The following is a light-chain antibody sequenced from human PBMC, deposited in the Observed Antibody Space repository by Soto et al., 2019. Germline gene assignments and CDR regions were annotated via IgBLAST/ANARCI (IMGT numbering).Light chain of an antibody. CDR1: QSISSY. CDR3: QQSYGTPWT. Sequence: DIQMTQSPSSLSASVGDRVTITCRASQSISSYLNWYQQKPGKAPKLLIYAASSLQSGVPSRFSGSGFGTDFTLTISSLQPEDFATYYCQQSYGTPWTFGQGTKVEIK. J-gene: IGKJ1*01. V-gene: IGKV1-39*01. CDR2: AAS.